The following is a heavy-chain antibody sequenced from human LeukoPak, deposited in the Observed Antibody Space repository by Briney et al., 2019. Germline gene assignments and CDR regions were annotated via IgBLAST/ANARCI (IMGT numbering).Heavy chain of an antibody. CDR2: ISYDGSNK. CDR1: GFTFSSYA. V-gene: IGHV3-30-3*01. D-gene: IGHD3-22*01. Sequence: GRSLRLSCAASGFTFSSYAMHWVRQAPGKGLEWVAVISYDGSNKYYADSVKGRFTISRDNSKNTLYLQMNSPRAKDTAVYYCARKEVAYYDNVWGQGTLVTVSS. J-gene: IGHJ4*02. CDR3: ARKEVAYYDNV.